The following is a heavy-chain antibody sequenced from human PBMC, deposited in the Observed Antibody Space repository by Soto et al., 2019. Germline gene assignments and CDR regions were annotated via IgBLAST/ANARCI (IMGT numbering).Heavy chain of an antibody. J-gene: IGHJ3*01. CDR1: GFTFSSYW. CDR2: INSDGSRT. Sequence: PGGSLRLSCAASGFTFSSYWMHWVRQAPGKGLVWVSSINSDGSRTTYVDSVRGRFTISRDNANNTLYLQMNSLRAEDTAVYFCARNELWGQGTMVTVSS. V-gene: IGHV3-74*01. CDR3: ARNEL.